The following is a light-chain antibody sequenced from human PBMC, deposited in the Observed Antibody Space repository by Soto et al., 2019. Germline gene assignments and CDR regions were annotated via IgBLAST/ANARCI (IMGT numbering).Light chain of an antibody. CDR1: SSDVGGYNY. J-gene: IGLJ1*01. CDR3: SSYTSSSFYV. CDR2: EVS. Sequence: QSVLTQPASLSGSPGQSITISCTGTSSDVGGYNYVSWYQQHPGKAPKLMIYEVSNRPSGVSNRFSGSKSGNTASLTISGLQAEDEADYYCSSYTSSSFYVFGTGTKVTVL. V-gene: IGLV2-14*01.